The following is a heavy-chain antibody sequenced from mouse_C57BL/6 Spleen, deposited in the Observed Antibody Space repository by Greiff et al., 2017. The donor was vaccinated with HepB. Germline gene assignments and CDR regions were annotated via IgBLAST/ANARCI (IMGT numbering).Heavy chain of an antibody. CDR3: ARDYEYDVRFAD. J-gene: IGHJ3*01. CDR1: GFSLTSYG. D-gene: IGHD2-4*01. CDR2: IWSGGST. V-gene: IGHV2-2*01. Sequence: QVQLQQSGPGLVQPSQSLSITCTVSGFSLTSYGVHWVRQSPGKGLEWLGVIWSGGSTDYNAAFISRLSISKDNSKSQVFFKMNSLQADDTAIYYCARDYEYDVRFADWGKGKLVTDSA.